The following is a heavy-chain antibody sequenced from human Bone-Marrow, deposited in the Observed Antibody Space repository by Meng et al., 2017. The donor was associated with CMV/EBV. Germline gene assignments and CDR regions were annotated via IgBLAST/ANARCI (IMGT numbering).Heavy chain of an antibody. CDR2: IYYSGST. D-gene: IGHD1/OR15-1a*01. V-gene: IGHV4-59*12. CDR1: GGSISSYY. Sequence: SETLSLTCTVSGGSISSYYWSWIRQPPGKGLEWIGYIYYSGSTNYNPSLKSRVTISVDTSKNQFSLKLSSVTAADTAVYYCARGRSRTGTRGWVDPCGQGTLVTVSS. J-gene: IGHJ5*02. CDR3: ARGRSRTGTRGWVDP.